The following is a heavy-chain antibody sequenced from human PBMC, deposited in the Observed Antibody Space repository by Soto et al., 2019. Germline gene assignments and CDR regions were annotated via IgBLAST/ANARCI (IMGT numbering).Heavy chain of an antibody. Sequence: PSETLSLTCTVSGDSINSYYWSWIRQPPGKEMEWIGYVSHIWGSAYNPSLQSRVAISLDTPKSQFSLELTSVIATDTAVYYCARVVDYYDPYYYYGMDVWGQGTTVTVSS. CDR1: GDSINSYY. J-gene: IGHJ6*02. CDR2: VSHIWGS. D-gene: IGHD3-22*01. CDR3: ARVVDYYDPYYYYGMDV. V-gene: IGHV4-59*08.